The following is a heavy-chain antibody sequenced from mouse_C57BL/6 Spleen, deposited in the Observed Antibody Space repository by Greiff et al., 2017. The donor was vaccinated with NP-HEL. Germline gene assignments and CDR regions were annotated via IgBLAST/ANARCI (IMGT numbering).Heavy chain of an antibody. CDR1: GFNIKDYY. CDR3: TTRYYGSSYRDFDV. Sequence: EVNVVESGAELVRPGASVKLSCTASGFNIKDYYMHWVKQRPEQGLEWIGRIDPEDGDTEYDPKFQGKATMTADTSSNTAYLQLSSLTSEDTAVYYCTTRYYGSSYRDFDVWGTGTTVTVSS. D-gene: IGHD1-1*01. J-gene: IGHJ1*03. CDR2: IDPEDGDT. V-gene: IGHV14-1*01.